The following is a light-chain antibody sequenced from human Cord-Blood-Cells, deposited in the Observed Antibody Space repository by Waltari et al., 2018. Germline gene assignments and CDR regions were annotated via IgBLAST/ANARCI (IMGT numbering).Light chain of an antibody. J-gene: IGLJ3*02. CDR3: SSYTSSSTWV. V-gene: IGLV2-14*01. CDR1: SSHVGGYTY. Sequence: QSALPPPSSVSGPPGQPITLSCPAPSSHVGGYTYVLWYQQHPGKAPTLMIYDVSNRPSGVSNRFSDSKSGNTASLTISGLQAEDEADYYCSSYTSSSTWVFGGGTKLTVL. CDR2: DVS.